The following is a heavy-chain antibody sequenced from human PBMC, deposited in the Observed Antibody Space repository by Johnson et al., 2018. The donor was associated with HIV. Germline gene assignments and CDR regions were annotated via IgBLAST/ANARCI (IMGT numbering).Heavy chain of an antibody. D-gene: IGHD3-22*01. V-gene: IGHV3-53*01. J-gene: IGHJ3*02. CDR2: IYSGGST. CDR3: ARVPTSSGYHDAFDI. CDR1: GFNVSSNY. Sequence: VQLVESGGGLIQPGGSLRLSCAASGFNVSSNYMSWVRQAPGKGLEWVSVIYSGGSTYYADSVKGRFTISRDNSKNTLYLQMNSLRAEDTAVYYCARVPTSSGYHDAFDIWGQGTMVTVSS.